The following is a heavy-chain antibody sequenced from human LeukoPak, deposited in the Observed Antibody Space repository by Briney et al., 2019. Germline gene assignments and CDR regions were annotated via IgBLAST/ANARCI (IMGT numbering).Heavy chain of an antibody. CDR2: ISAYNGNT. CDR3: ARRYYDILTGYYPASRERYFDY. J-gene: IGHJ4*02. Sequence: GASVNVSCQASGYTFTSYGISWVRQAPGQGLEWMGWISAYNGNTNYAQKLQGRVTMTTDTSTSTAYMELRSLRSDDTAVYYCARRYYDILTGYYPASRERYFDYWGQGTLVTVSS. D-gene: IGHD3-9*01. V-gene: IGHV1-18*04. CDR1: GYTFTSYG.